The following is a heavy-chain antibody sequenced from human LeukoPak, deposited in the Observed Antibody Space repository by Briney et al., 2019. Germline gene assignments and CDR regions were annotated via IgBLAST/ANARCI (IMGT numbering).Heavy chain of an antibody. D-gene: IGHD2-2*01. CDR1: GFTFINYG. CDR3: TKGGQDCSPTTCYYD. V-gene: IGHV3-23*01. J-gene: IGHJ4*02. CDR2: VSGSGAS. Sequence: GGSLRLSCAASGFTFINYGMSWVRQAPGKGLEWGSAVSGSGASYYADSVKGRFTISRDNSNNMVYLQMNSLRAEDTAIYFCTKGGQDCSPTTCYYDWGQGTLVTVSS.